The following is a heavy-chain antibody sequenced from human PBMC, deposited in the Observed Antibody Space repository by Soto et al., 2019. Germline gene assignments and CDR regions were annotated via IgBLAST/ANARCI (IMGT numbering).Heavy chain of an antibody. CDR1: GFTFSDYY. D-gene: IGHD1-7*01. CDR2: ISSSGSTI. J-gene: IGHJ3*02. Sequence: GGSLRLSCAASGFTFSDYYMSWIRQAPGKGLEWVSYISSSGSTIYYADSVKGRFTISRDNAKNSLYLQLNSLRAEDTAVDYCARVLRAELRRVDAFDIWGQGTMVTVSS. CDR3: ARVLRAELRRVDAFDI. V-gene: IGHV3-11*01.